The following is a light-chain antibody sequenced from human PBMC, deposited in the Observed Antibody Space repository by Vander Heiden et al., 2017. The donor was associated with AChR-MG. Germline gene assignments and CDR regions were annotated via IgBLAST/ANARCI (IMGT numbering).Light chain of an antibody. V-gene: IGKV1-5*03. CDR3: QQYNTFHS. Sequence: DIQMTQSPSTLSAFVGDRVTITCRASQSISSWLAWYQQKPGKGPQLLIYKASTLQSGVPSRFSGSGSGTEFTLTISSLQPDDFATYYCQQYNTFHSFGQGTTVEIK. CDR1: QSISSW. CDR2: KAS. J-gene: IGKJ1*01.